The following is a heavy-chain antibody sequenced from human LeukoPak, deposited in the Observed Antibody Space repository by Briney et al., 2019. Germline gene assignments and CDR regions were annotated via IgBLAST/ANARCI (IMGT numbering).Heavy chain of an antibody. J-gene: IGHJ1*01. CDR2: ISGSGGST. Sequence: GGSLRLSCAASGFTFSSYAMSWVRQAPGKGLEWVSAISGSGGSTYYADSVKGRFTISRDNSKNTLYLQMNSLRAEDTAVYYCAKDGEMATIPRYFQHWGQGTLVTVSS. D-gene: IGHD5-24*01. CDR3: AKDGEMATIPRYFQH. V-gene: IGHV3-23*01. CDR1: GFTFSSYA.